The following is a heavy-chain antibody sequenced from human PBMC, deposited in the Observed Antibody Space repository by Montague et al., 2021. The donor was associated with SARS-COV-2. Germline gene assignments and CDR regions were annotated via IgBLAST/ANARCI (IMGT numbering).Heavy chain of an antibody. J-gene: IGHJ6*02. Sequence: SETLSLTCTVSGGSISSYYWSWIRQPPGRGLQWIGYISYSGSTNYNPSLKSRVTISVDTSKNHFTLRLSSVTAADTAVYYCAIFRRTQLLFGYLYYGMDVWGQGTLVTVSS. CDR1: GGSISSYY. CDR3: AIFRRTQLLFGYLYYGMDV. CDR2: ISYSGST. V-gene: IGHV4-59*01. D-gene: IGHD2-2*01.